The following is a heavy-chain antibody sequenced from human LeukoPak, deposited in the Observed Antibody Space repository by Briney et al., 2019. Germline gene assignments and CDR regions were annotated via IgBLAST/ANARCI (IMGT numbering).Heavy chain of an antibody. D-gene: IGHD2-2*01. CDR1: GFTFSSYG. V-gene: IGHV3-30*03. CDR2: ISYDGSNK. Sequence: PGRSLRLSCAASGFTFSSYGMHWVRQAPGKGLEWVAVISYDGSNKYYADSVKGRFTISRDNSKSTLYLQMISLRAEDTAVYYCARWYCSSTSCYYDYWGQGTLVTVSS. CDR3: ARWYCSSTSCYYDY. J-gene: IGHJ4*02.